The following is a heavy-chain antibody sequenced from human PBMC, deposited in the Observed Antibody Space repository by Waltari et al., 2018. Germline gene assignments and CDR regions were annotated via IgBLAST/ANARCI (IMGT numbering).Heavy chain of an antibody. J-gene: IGHJ4*02. D-gene: IGHD6-19*01. CDR2: IIPIFGTA. V-gene: IGHV1-69*01. CDR1: GGTFSSYA. Sequence: QVQLVQSGAEVKKPGSSVKVSCKASGGTFSSYAISWVRPAPGQGLEWMGGIIPIFGTANYAQKFQGRVTITADESTSTAYMELSSLRSEDTAVYYCARGPFYSSGWYGDPGDYWGQGTLVTVSS. CDR3: ARGPFYSSGWYGDPGDY.